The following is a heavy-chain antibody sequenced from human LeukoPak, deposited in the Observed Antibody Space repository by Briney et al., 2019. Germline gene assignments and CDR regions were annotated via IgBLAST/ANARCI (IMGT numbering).Heavy chain of an antibody. CDR3: ASGGYCSSTSCLDY. V-gene: IGHV3-21*01. D-gene: IGHD2-2*03. J-gene: IGHJ4*02. Sequence: GGSLRLSCAASGFTFSSYSMNWVRQAPGKGLEWVSSISSSSSYIYYADSVKGRFTISRDNAKNSLYLQMNSLGAEDTAVYYCASGGYCSSTSCLDYWGQGTLVTVSS. CDR1: GFTFSSYS. CDR2: ISSSSSYI.